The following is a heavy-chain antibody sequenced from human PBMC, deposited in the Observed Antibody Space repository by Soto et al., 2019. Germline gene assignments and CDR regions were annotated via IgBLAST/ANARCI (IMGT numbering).Heavy chain of an antibody. CDR2: ISAYNGNT. V-gene: IGHV1-18*01. Sequence: QVQLVQSGAEVKKPGASVKVSCKASGYTFTSYGISWVRQAPGQGLERMGWISAYNGNTNYAQKLKCRVTMTTDTSTSTDYMELGSLRSDDTAVYYCARADTPISSSWYFARYYFDDWGQGTLVTVSS. J-gene: IGHJ4*02. CDR3: ARADTPISSSWYFARYYFDD. D-gene: IGHD6-13*01. CDR1: GYTFTSYG.